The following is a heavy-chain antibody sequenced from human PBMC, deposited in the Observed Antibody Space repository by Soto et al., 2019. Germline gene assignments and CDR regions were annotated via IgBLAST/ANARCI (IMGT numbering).Heavy chain of an antibody. CDR1: GFTLSSYA. D-gene: IGHD6-19*01. Sequence: GGSLRLSCAASGFTLSSYAMSWVRQAPGKGLEWVSAISGSGGSTYYADSVKGRFTISRDNSKNTLYLQMNSLRAEDTAVYYCAKGVAVAGVEDYFDYWGQGTLVTVSS. J-gene: IGHJ4*02. V-gene: IGHV3-23*01. CDR3: AKGVAVAGVEDYFDY. CDR2: ISGSGGST.